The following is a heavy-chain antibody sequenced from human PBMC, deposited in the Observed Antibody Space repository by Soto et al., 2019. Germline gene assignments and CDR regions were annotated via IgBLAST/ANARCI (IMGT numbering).Heavy chain of an antibody. CDR2: IYSSGSS. CDR3: ARVFGPNRLDY. V-gene: IGHV4-59*11. Sequence: SETLSLTCTVSGASIIGHYWGWVRQPPGKALEWIGYIYSSGSSIYNPSLRSRITMSVDTSKNQFSLKLTSVTTSDAAIYYCARVFGPNRLDYWGQGTLVTVSS. CDR1: GASIIGHY. J-gene: IGHJ4*02. D-gene: IGHD3-16*01.